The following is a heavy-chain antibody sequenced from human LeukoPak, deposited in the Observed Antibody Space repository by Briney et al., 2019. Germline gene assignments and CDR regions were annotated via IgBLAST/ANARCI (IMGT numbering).Heavy chain of an antibody. D-gene: IGHD6-19*01. J-gene: IGHJ4*02. Sequence: PGGSLRLSCAASGITFNNYAMSWVRQAPGKGLEWVSYISGSGATTYYADSVKGRFTISTDNSKNTLYLQMNSLRAEDTAVYYCAKAMAGPNTHFDYWGQGTLVTVPS. CDR2: ISGSGATT. V-gene: IGHV3-23*01. CDR3: AKAMAGPNTHFDY. CDR1: GITFNNYA.